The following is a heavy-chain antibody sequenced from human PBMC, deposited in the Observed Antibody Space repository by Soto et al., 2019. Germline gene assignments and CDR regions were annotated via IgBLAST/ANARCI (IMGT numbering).Heavy chain of an antibody. J-gene: IGHJ4*02. Sequence: PSETLSLTCTVSGVSISSYYWSWIRQPPGKGLEWIGYIYYSGSTNYNPSFKSRVTISVDTSKNQFSLKLSSVTAADTAVYYCARSRGGYFDYWGQGTLVTVSS. V-gene: IGHV4-59*01. D-gene: IGHD3-22*01. CDR1: GVSISSYY. CDR2: IYYSGST. CDR3: ARSRGGYFDY.